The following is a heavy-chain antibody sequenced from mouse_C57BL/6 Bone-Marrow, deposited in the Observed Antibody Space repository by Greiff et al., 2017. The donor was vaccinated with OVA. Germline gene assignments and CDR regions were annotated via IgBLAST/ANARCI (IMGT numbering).Heavy chain of an antibody. J-gene: IGHJ2*01. V-gene: IGHV14-4*01. CDR3: TTSQLDY. CDR1: GFNFKDDY. D-gene: IGHD4-1*02. Sequence: VQLQQSGAELVRPGASVKLSCTASGFNFKDDYMHWVKQRPEQGLEWIGWIDPENGGTKYTSKFKGKATMTADKSSNTACVQLSSRTAEDTAVYYCTTSQLDYWGQGTTLTVSS. CDR2: IDPENGGT.